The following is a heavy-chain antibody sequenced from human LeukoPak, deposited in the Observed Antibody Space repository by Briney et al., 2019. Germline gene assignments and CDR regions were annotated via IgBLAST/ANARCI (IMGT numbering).Heavy chain of an antibody. Sequence: GGSLRLSCAASGFTFSSCAMSWVRQAPGKGLEWVSAISGSGGSTYYADSVKGRFTISRDNSKNTLYLQMNSLRAEDTAVYYCAKGRRDFWSGYQIDYWGQGTLVTVSS. CDR3: AKGRRDFWSGYQIDY. CDR1: GFTFSSCA. D-gene: IGHD3-3*01. V-gene: IGHV3-23*01. J-gene: IGHJ4*02. CDR2: ISGSGGST.